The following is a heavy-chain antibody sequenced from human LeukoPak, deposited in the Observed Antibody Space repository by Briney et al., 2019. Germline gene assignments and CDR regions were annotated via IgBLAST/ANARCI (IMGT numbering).Heavy chain of an antibody. CDR1: GFTFSNYW. CDR3: AREGPDYYFDS. Sequence: GGSLRLSCAASGFTFSNYWMHWVRQAPGKGLVWVSRINSDGSSIVYADSVKRRFTISRDNAKNTLYLQMNNLRAEDTAVYYCAREGPDYYFDSRGHGTLVTVSS. V-gene: IGHV3-74*01. CDR2: INSDGSSI. J-gene: IGHJ4*01.